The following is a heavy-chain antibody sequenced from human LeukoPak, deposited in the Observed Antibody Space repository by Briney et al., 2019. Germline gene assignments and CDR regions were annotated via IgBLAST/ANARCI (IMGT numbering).Heavy chain of an antibody. CDR1: GFTFSSYG. V-gene: IGHV3-30*02. J-gene: IGHJ5*02. D-gene: IGHD4-23*01. Sequence: AGGSLRLSCAASGFTFSSYGMHWVRQAPGKGLEWVAFIRYDGSNKYYADSVKGRFTISRDNSKNTLYLQMNSLRAEDTAVYYCANALETTVVTITWGQGTLVTVSS. CDR3: ANALETTVVTIT. CDR2: IRYDGSNK.